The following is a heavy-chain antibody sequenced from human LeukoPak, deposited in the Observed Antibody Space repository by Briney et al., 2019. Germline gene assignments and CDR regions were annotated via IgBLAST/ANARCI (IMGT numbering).Heavy chain of an antibody. Sequence: GGSLRLSCAASGFTFSSYAMSWIRQAPGKGLEWVSYISSSGSTIYYADSVKGRFTISRDNAKNSLYLQMNSLRAEDTAVYYCARDSVPSYSSSWYSQYFQHWGQGTLVTVSS. V-gene: IGHV3-11*04. CDR2: ISSSGSTI. CDR1: GFTFSSYA. D-gene: IGHD6-13*01. J-gene: IGHJ1*01. CDR3: ARDSVPSYSSSWYSQYFQH.